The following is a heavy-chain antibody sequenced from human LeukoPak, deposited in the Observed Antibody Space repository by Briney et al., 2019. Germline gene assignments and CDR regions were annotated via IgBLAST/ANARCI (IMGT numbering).Heavy chain of an antibody. CDR3: ATTISPSNYYFDY. V-gene: IGHV4-59*12. Sequence: PSETLSLTCTVSGGSISSYYWSWIRQPPGKGLEWIGYIYYSGSTNYNPSLKSRVTISVDTSKNQFSLRLSSVTAADTAVYYCATTISPSNYYFDYWGQGTLVTVSS. J-gene: IGHJ4*02. D-gene: IGHD3-9*01. CDR2: IYYSGST. CDR1: GGSISSYY.